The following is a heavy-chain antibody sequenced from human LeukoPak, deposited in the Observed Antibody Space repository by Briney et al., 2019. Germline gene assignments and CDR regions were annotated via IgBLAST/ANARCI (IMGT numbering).Heavy chain of an antibody. J-gene: IGHJ6*03. CDR2: ISDDGRDT. D-gene: IGHD6-6*01. V-gene: IGHV3-30*04. Sequence: GTSLRLSCDASGFTFSTFPMHWVRQTPDKRLEWVAVISDDGRDTYYADSVKGRFTISRDNSKNTLYLQMNSLSPEDTAVVYCARVGRVSIYPSYIDVWGKGTTVTVSS. CDR1: GFTFSTFP. CDR3: ARVGRVSIYPSYIDV.